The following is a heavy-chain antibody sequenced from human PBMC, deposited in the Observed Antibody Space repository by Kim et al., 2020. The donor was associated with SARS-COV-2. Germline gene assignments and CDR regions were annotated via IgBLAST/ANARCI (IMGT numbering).Heavy chain of an antibody. D-gene: IGHD2-15*01. CDR1: GFSITSGYF. CDR2: IYHSGST. J-gene: IGHJ5*01. V-gene: IGHV4-38-2*02. CDR3: ARVTNCSGGTCYSEGWF. Sequence: SETLSLTCNVSGFSITSGYFWGWIRQPPGKGLEWIGSIYHSGSTYYNPSLKSRVTMSVDTSRNQFSLRLSSVTAADTAVYYCARVTNCSGGTCYSEGWF.